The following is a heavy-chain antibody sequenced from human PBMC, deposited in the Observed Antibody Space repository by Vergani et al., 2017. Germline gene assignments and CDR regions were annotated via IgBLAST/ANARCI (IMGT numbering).Heavy chain of an antibody. CDR3: ARESYSYGVPQYYFDY. CDR2: IRYDGSNE. Sequence: QVQLVESGGGLVKPGGSLRLSCAASGFTFSDYYMSWIRQAPGKGLEWVAVIRYDGSNEHYGDSVKGRFTISRDNSKNTVYLQMSSLRVEDTAVYYCARESYSYGVPQYYFDYWGQGTLVTVSS. D-gene: IGHD5-18*01. V-gene: IGHV3-33*08. CDR1: GFTFSDYY. J-gene: IGHJ4*02.